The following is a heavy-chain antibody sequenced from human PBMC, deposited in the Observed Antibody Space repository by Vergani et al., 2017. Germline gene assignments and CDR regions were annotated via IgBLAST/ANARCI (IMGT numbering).Heavy chain of an antibody. V-gene: IGHV1-69*02. CDR1: GGTFSSYT. CDR3: ARADYGSGSYYLRGGWFDP. J-gene: IGHJ5*02. D-gene: IGHD3-10*01. Sequence: QVQLVQSGAEVKKPRSSVKVSCKASGGTFSSYTISWVRQAPGQGLEWMGRIIPILGIANYAQKFQGRVTITADKSTSTAYMELSSLRSEDTAVYYCARADYGSGSYYLRGGWFDPWGQGTLVTVSS. CDR2: IIPILGIA.